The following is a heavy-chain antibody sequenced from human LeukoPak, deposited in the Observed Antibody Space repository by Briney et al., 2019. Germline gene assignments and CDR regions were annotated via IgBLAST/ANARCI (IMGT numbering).Heavy chain of an antibody. CDR2: IYPGDSDT. V-gene: IGHV5-51*01. CDR3: ARSQGYCSGGSCLQGDWFDP. CDR1: GYSFTSYW. Sequence: GESLKISCKGSGYSFTSYWIGWVRQRPGKGLEGMGSIYPGDSDTRYSPSFQGQVTISADKSISTAYLQWGGLKASDTAMYYCARSQGYCSGGSCLQGDWFDPWGQGTLVTVSS. J-gene: IGHJ5*02. D-gene: IGHD2-15*01.